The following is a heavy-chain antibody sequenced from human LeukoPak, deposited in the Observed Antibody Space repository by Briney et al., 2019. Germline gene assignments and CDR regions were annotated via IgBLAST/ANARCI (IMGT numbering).Heavy chain of an antibody. V-gene: IGHV4-34*01. Sequence: NPSEPLSLTCAVYGGSFSGYYWSWTRQPPGKGLEWIGEINHSGSTNYNPSLESRVTISVDTSKNKFSLKLSSVTAADTAVYYCARGRALWSGYYGFDPWGQGTLVTVSS. CDR3: ARGRALWSGYYGFDP. J-gene: IGHJ5*02. CDR2: INHSGST. CDR1: GGSFSGYY. D-gene: IGHD3-3*01.